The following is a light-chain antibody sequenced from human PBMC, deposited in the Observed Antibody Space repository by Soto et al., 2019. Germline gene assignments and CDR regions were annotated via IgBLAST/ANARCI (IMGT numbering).Light chain of an antibody. V-gene: IGKV1-12*01. J-gene: IGKJ5*01. CDR2: AAP. CDR1: EDISTW. CDR3: QHADSFPLIT. Sequence: IRMTQSPSSFSASTGDRVTITCRSSEDISTWLAWYQQKPGKAAKLLIYAAPSLQSGVPSRFSGSGSGTDFTLTIRSLQPEDLATYYCQHADSFPLITFGQGTRLEIK.